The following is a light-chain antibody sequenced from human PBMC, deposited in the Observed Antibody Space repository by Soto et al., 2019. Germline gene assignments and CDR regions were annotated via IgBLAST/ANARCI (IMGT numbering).Light chain of an antibody. CDR1: QDISNY. CDR2: DAS. Sequence: DIQMTQSPSSLSASVGDRVTITCQASQDISNYLNWYQQKPGKAPKLLIYDASNLETGVPSRFSGSGSGTDFTFTITSLQPEDTATYYCQQYENVVWMFTFGQGTKLEIK. CDR3: QQYENVVWMFT. J-gene: IGKJ2*01. V-gene: IGKV1-33*01.